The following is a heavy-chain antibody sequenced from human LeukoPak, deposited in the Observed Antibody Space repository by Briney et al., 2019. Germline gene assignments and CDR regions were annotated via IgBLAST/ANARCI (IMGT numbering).Heavy chain of an antibody. CDR3: ARGGEGWVFDY. D-gene: IGHD4-17*01. J-gene: IGHJ4*02. CDR1: GGSFSGYY. V-gene: IGHV4-34*01. CDR2: INHSGST. Sequence: PSETLSLTCAVYGGSFSGYYWSWIRQPPGKGLEWIGEINHSGSTNYNPSLKSRVTISVDTSKNRFSLKLSSVTAADTAVYYCARGGEGWVFDYWGQGTLVTVSS.